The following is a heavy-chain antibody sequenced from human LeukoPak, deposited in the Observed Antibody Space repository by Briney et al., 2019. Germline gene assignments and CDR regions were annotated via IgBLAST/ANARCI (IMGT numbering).Heavy chain of an antibody. CDR2: ISYDGSNK. Sequence: GWSLTLSCAASGFIFGAYALHWVRQAPGKGLDWVAVISYDGSNKYYVDSVKGRITISRDKSKNTVYLQTNSLRVEDTAVYYCARDAGTDGTYFDYWGQRTLVTVSS. CDR3: ARDAGTDGTYFDY. CDR1: GFIFGAYA. J-gene: IGHJ4*02. D-gene: IGHD1-1*01. V-gene: IGHV3-30*04.